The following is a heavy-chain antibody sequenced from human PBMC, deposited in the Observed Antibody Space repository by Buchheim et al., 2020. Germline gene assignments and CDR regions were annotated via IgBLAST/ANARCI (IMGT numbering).Heavy chain of an antibody. V-gene: IGHV3-30*18. J-gene: IGHJ6*02. D-gene: IGHD3-10*01. CDR2: ISYDGSNK. CDR3: AKVMDPRYYYYGMDV. CDR1: GFTFSSYG. Sequence: QVQLVESGGGVVQPGRSLRLSCAASGFTFSSYGMHWVRQAPGKGLEWVAVISYDGSNKYYADSVKGRFTISRDNSKNPLYLQMNSLRAEDTAVYYCAKVMDPRYYYYGMDVWGQGTT.